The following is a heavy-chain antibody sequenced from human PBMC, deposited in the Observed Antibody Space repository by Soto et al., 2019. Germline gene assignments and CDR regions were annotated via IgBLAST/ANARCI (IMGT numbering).Heavy chain of an antibody. Sequence: QLPLVQSGTELKKPGASVKVSCKASGYTFTHYGITSGRQAPGQGLEWMGWINADYGNTNYEQKFQGRIPVTTDTSTKSAYMELRSRRSDDRAGLYWMRNAPSSFDGFAPWGQGTLVTVSS. D-gene: IGHD2-15*01. CDR2: INADYGNT. V-gene: IGHV1-18*04. CDR3: MRNAPSSFDGFAP. CDR1: GYTFTHYG. J-gene: IGHJ5*02.